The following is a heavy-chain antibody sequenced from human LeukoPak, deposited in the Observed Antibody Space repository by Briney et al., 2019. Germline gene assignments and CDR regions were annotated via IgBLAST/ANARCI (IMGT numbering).Heavy chain of an antibody. Sequence: ASVKVSCKASGYTFTSYGISWVRQAPGQGPEWMGGIIPIFGTANYAQKFQGRVTITADESTSTAYMELRSLRSEDTAVYYCAIYSDCSGGSCYSGFGAKEWLDPWGQGTLVTVSS. J-gene: IGHJ5*02. CDR2: IIPIFGTA. CDR3: AIYSDCSGGSCYSGFGAKEWLDP. V-gene: IGHV1-69*13. CDR1: GYTFTSYG. D-gene: IGHD2-15*01.